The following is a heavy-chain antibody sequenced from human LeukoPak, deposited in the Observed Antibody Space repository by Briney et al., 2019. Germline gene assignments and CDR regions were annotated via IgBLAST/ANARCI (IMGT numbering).Heavy chain of an antibody. CDR3: ARGRYSSGFDY. D-gene: IGHD6-19*01. J-gene: IGHJ4*02. CDR1: GFTFSSYE. V-gene: IGHV3-48*03. CDR2: ISSSGSTI. Sequence: PGGSLRLSCAASGFTFSSYEMNWVRQAPGKGLEWVSYISSSGSTIYYADSVKGRFTISRDNAKNSLYLQMNSPRAEDTAVYYCARGRYSSGFDYWGQGTLVTVSS.